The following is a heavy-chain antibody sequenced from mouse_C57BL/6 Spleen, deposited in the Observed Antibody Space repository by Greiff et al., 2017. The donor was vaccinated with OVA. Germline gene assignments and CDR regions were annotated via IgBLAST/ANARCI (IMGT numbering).Heavy chain of an antibody. V-gene: IGHV1-62-2*01. CDR2: FYPGSGSR. CDR1: GYTFTEYT. J-gene: IGHJ4*01. Sequence: QVHVKQSGAELVKPGASVKLSCKASGYTFTEYTIHWVKQRSGQGLEWIGWFYPGSGSRNYNEKFKDKATLTADKSSSTVYMELSSLTSEDSAVYFCARHERPYYAMDYWGQGTSVTVSS. CDR3: ARHERPYYAMDY.